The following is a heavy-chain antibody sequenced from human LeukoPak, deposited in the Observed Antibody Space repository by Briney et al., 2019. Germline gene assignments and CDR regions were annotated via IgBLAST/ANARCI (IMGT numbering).Heavy chain of an antibody. D-gene: IGHD3-22*01. CDR2: IYYSGST. Sequence: KTSETLSLTCTVSGGSIRSYYWSWIRQPPGKGLEWIGYIYYSGSTNYNPSLKSRVTISVDTSKNQFSLKLSSVTAADTAVYYCARDGSSITMIVVVNAFDIWGQGTMVTVSS. CDR3: ARDGSSITMIVVVNAFDI. J-gene: IGHJ3*02. V-gene: IGHV4-59*12. CDR1: GGSIRSYY.